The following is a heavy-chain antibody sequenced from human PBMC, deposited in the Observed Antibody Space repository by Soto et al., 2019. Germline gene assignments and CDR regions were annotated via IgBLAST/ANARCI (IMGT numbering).Heavy chain of an antibody. CDR2: IYEIGRT. D-gene: IGHD6-6*01. Sequence: PSETLSLTCAVSGASIGDTYWWGWVRQPPGKGLEWIGEIYEIGRTNYNPSFKSRVTISVDKSKNQFSLHLSSLTAADTAVYYCARNSFSTSSYNFLDPWGQGALVTVSS. CDR3: ARNSFSTSSYNFLDP. J-gene: IGHJ5*02. CDR1: GASIGDTYW. V-gene: IGHV4-4*02.